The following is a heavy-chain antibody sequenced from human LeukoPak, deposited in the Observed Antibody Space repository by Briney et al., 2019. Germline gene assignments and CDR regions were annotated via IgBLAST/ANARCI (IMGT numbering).Heavy chain of an antibody. J-gene: IGHJ4*01. CDR2: IYSSGSA. V-gene: IGHV4-59*08. CDR3: ARHRDYYDT. D-gene: IGHD3-22*01. CDR1: GSSINNNF. Sequence: SETLSLTCTVSGSSINNNFWTWIRQPPGKELEWIGYIYSSGSANYNPSIKSRVIISGDTSKNQISLKLTSVTAADTAVYFCARHRDYYDTWGRGTLVTVSS.